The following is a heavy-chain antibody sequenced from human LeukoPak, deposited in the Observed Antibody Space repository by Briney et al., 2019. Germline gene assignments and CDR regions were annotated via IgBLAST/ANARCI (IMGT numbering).Heavy chain of an antibody. V-gene: IGHV4-31*03. CDR1: GGSISSGGYY. D-gene: IGHD5-18*01. Sequence: PSQTLSLTCTVSGGSISSGGYYWSWIRQHPGKGLEWIGYIYYSGSTYYNPSLKSRVTISADTSKNQFSLKLSSVTAADTAVYYCARGSWIQLWWGFDYWGQGTLVTVSS. J-gene: IGHJ4*02. CDR2: IYYSGST. CDR3: ARGSWIQLWWGFDY.